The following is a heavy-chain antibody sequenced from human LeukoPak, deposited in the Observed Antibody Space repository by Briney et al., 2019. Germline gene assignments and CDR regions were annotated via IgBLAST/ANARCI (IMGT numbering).Heavy chain of an antibody. CDR1: GGTFSSYA. V-gene: IGHV1-69*04. D-gene: IGHD2-2*01. Sequence: ASVKVSCKASGGTFSSYAISWVRQAPGQGLEWMGRIIPILGIANYAQKFQGRVTITAAKSTSTAYMELSSLRSEDTAVYYCARRYCSSTSCYVDYYYGMDVWGQGTTVTVSS. J-gene: IGHJ6*02. CDR2: IIPILGIA. CDR3: ARRYCSSTSCYVDYYYGMDV.